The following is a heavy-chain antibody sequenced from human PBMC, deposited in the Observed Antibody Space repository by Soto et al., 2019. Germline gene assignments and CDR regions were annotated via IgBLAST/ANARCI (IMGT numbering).Heavy chain of an antibody. J-gene: IGHJ5*02. D-gene: IGHD3-9*01. CDR2: IWYDGSNK. CDR1: GFTFSSYG. Sequence: GGSLRLSCAASGFTFSSYGMHWVRQAPGKGLEWVAVIWYDGSNKYYADSVKGRFTISRDNSKNTLYLQMNSLRAEDTAVYYCARANNFDWLDWFDPWGQGTLVTVSS. V-gene: IGHV3-33*01. CDR3: ARANNFDWLDWFDP.